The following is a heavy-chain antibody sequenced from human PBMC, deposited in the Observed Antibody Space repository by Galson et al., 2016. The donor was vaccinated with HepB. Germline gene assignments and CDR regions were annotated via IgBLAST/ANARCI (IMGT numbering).Heavy chain of an antibody. CDR2: ITASGTT. D-gene: IGHD5-18*01. V-gene: IGHV3-48*01. CDR3: ARDGGKSNGFPFDL. Sequence: SLRLSCAASEYTFRSYSMSWVRQAPGKGLEWISYITASGTTYYADSVEGRFTISRDNAKDSLYLQMNSLRVEDTAVFFCARDGGKSNGFPFDLWGRGTLATVSS. CDR1: EYTFRSYS. J-gene: IGHJ5*02.